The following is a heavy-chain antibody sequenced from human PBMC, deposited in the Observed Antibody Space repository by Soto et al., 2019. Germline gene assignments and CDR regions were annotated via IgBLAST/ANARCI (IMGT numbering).Heavy chain of an antibody. Sequence: SVKVSCKASGGTFSSYTISWVRQAPGQGLEWMGRIIPILGIANYAQKFQGRVTITADTSTSTAYMELSSLRSEDTAVYYCARDLPYSSGSTNAPWGQGTLVTVSS. J-gene: IGHJ5*02. CDR3: ARDLPYSSGSTNAP. CDR1: GGTFSSYT. D-gene: IGHD6-19*01. CDR2: IIPILGIA. V-gene: IGHV1-69*04.